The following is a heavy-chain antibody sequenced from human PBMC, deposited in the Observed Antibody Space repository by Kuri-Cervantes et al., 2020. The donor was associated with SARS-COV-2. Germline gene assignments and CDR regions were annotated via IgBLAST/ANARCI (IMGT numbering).Heavy chain of an antibody. J-gene: IGHJ3*02. CDR3: AKDRFSSDGYIADAFDI. D-gene: IGHD1-1*01. CDR1: GFTFSSYA. Sequence: LSLTCPASGFTFSSYAMHWVRQAPGKGREWVAVISYDGSNKYYADSVKGRFTISRDNSKNTLYLQMNSLRAEDTALYYCAKDRFSSDGYIADAFDIWGQGTMVTVSS. CDR2: ISYDGSNK. V-gene: IGHV3-30-3*01.